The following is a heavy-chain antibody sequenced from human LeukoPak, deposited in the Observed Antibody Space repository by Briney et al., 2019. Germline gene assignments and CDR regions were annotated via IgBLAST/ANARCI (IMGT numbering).Heavy chain of an antibody. CDR1: GYTFTSYD. V-gene: IGHV1-8*01. D-gene: IGHD3-3*01. Sequence: GASVKVSCKASGYTFTSYDINWVRQATGQGLEWMGWMNPNSGNTGYAQKFRGRVTMTRNTSISTAYMELSSLRSEDTAVYYCARGIDFWSGYYDGMDVWGQGTTVTVSS. CDR3: ARGIDFWSGYYDGMDV. CDR2: MNPNSGNT. J-gene: IGHJ6*02.